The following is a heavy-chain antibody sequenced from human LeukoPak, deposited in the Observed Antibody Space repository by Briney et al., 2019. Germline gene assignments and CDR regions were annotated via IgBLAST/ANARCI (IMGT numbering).Heavy chain of an antibody. D-gene: IGHD3-3*01. Sequence: MPSETLSLTCTVSGGSISSSSYYWGWIRQPPGKGLEWIGSIYYSGSTYYNPSLKSRVTISVDTSKNQFSLKLSSVTAADTAVYYCARQYYDFWSGPNWFDPWGQGTLVTVSS. J-gene: IGHJ5*02. CDR2: IYYSGST. CDR3: ARQYYDFWSGPNWFDP. CDR1: GGSISSSSYY. V-gene: IGHV4-39*01.